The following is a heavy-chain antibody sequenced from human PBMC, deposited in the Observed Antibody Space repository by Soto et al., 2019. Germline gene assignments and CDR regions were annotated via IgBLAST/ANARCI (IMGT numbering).Heavy chain of an antibody. V-gene: IGHV5-51*01. CDR3: ARQYGSGSFDY. CDR2: IYPDDSDI. D-gene: IGHD3-10*01. J-gene: IGHJ4*02. CDR1: GYSFAIYW. Sequence: PGKSLKISCKGSGYSFAIYWIGWVRQMPGKGLEWMGIIYPDDSDIRYSPSFQGQVTVSADKSISTAYLQWSSLKASDTAIYYCARQYGSGSFDYWGQGTLVTVSS.